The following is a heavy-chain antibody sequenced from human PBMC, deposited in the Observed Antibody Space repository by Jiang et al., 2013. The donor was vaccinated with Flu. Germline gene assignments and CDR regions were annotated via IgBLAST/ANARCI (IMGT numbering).Heavy chain of an antibody. J-gene: IGHJ4*02. Sequence: SGAEVKKPGSSVKVSCKASGGTFSSYTISWVRQAPGQGLEWMGRIIPILGIANYAQKFQGRVTITADKSTSTAYMELSSLRSEDTAVYYCARDSPLVYSYYDSSGYLYYFDYWGQGTLVTVSS. CDR2: IIPILGIA. V-gene: IGHV1-69*04. CDR1: GGTFSSYT. D-gene: IGHD3-22*01. CDR3: ARDSPLVYSYYDSSGYLYYFDY.